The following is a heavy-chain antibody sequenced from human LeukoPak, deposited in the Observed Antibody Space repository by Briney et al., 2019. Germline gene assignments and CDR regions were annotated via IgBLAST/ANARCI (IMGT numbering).Heavy chain of an antibody. D-gene: IGHD6-19*01. Sequence: PSETLSLTCTVSGGSISSYYWSWIRQPAGKGLEWIGRIYTSGSTNYNPSLKSRVTMSVDTSKNQFSLKLSSVTAADTAVYYCARDFSYWQWLAYDYWGQGTLVTVSS. CDR2: IYTSGST. J-gene: IGHJ4*02. V-gene: IGHV4-4*07. CDR1: GGSISSYY. CDR3: ARDFSYWQWLAYDY.